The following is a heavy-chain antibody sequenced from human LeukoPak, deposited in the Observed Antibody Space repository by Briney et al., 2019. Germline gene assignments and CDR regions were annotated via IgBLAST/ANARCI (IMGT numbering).Heavy chain of an antibody. J-gene: IGHJ4*02. CDR1: GYTFTSYG. V-gene: IGHV1-18*01. CDR3: ARDGGYCSSTSCFAFY. D-gene: IGHD2-2*01. CDR2: ISAYNGNT. Sequence: ASVKVSCKASGYTFTSYGISWVRQAPGQGLEWMGWISAYNGNTNYAQKLQGRVTMTTDTSTSTAYMELRSLRSDDTAVYYCARDGGYCSSTSCFAFYWGQGTLVTVSS.